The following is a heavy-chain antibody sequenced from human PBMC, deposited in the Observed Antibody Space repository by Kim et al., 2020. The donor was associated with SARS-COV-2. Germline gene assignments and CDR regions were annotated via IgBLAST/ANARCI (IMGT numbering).Heavy chain of an antibody. Sequence: YVDSVKGRFTISRDNAKNSLYLQMNSLRAEDTAVYYCARDLPAAAGTFDYWGQGTLVTVSS. D-gene: IGHD6-13*01. CDR3: ARDLPAAAGTFDY. V-gene: IGHV3-7*03. J-gene: IGHJ4*02.